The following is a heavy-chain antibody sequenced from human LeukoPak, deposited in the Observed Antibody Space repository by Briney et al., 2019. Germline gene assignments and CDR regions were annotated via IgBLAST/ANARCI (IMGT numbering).Heavy chain of an antibody. J-gene: IGHJ4*02. D-gene: IGHD5-24*01. Sequence: GGSLRLSCAASGFTFSDYYMSWIRQAPGKGLEWVSYISSSGSTIYCADSVKGRFTISRDNAKNSLYLQMNSLRAEDTAVYYCAIGRNVEMATTSPLGYWGQGTPVTVSS. CDR2: ISSSGSTI. CDR1: GFTFSDYY. CDR3: AIGRNVEMATTSPLGY. V-gene: IGHV3-11*04.